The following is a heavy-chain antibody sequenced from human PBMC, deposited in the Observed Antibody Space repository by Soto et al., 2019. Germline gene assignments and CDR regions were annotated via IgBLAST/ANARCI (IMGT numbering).Heavy chain of an antibody. V-gene: IGHV4-59*01. CDR3: AREAGATKGWGAFDI. D-gene: IGHD1-26*01. J-gene: IGHJ3*02. Sequence: QVQLQESGPGLVKPSETLSLTCTVSGGSISTYYWSWVRQPPGKGLEWIGYIYYNGNTNYDPSLKRRVTISLDTSKNQFSLKLNSVTAADTAVYYCAREAGATKGWGAFDIWGQGTMVTVSS. CDR2: IYYNGNT. CDR1: GGSISTYY.